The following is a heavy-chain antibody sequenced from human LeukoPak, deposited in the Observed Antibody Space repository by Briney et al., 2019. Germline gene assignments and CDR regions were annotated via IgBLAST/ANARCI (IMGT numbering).Heavy chain of an antibody. CDR3: ARGGLGYCSGGSCYQGTFDI. CDR1: GGSISSYY. J-gene: IGHJ3*02. V-gene: IGHV4-59*01. CDR2: IYNSGST. Sequence: SETLSLTCSVSGGSISSYYWSWIRQPPGKGLEWIGYIYNSGSTNYKPSLKSRVTISVDTSKNQFSLKMSSVTAADTAVYYCARGGLGYCSGGSCYQGTFDIWGQGTMVTVSS. D-gene: IGHD2-15*01.